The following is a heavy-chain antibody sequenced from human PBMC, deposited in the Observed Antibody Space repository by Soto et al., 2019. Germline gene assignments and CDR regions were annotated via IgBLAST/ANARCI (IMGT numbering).Heavy chain of an antibody. CDR3: ARPRSHDIVHRHPPRYYYGMDV. D-gene: IGHD2-8*01. CDR2: ISAYNGNT. V-gene: IGHV1-18*01. Sequence: GASVKVSCKDSGYTITSYGISWVRQAPGQGLEWMGWISAYNGNTNYAQKLQGRVTMTTDTSTSTAYMELRSLRSDDTAVYYCARPRSHDIVHRHPPRYYYGMDVWG. CDR1: GYTITSYG. J-gene: IGHJ6*02.